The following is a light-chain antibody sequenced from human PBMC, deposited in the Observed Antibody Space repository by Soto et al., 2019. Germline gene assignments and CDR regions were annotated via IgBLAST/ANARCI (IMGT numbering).Light chain of an antibody. CDR1: RSISSY. V-gene: IGKV3-20*01. CDR3: QQYGSSGT. Sequence: EVVFTQSPATLSLAPCDSATLSCRASRSISSYLAWYQQKPGQAPRLLIYGASNRATGIPDRFSGSGSGTDFTLTISRLEPEDFAVYYCQQYGSSGTFGQGTKVDIK. J-gene: IGKJ1*01. CDR2: GAS.